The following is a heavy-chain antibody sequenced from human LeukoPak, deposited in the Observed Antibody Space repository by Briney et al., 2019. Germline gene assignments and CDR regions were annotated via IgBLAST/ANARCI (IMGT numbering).Heavy chain of an antibody. Sequence: GGSLRLSCAASGFTFSSYGMHWVRQAPGKGLEWVAVIWYDGSNKYYADSVKGRFTISRDNSKNTLYLQMNSLRAEDTAAYYCARGLQTFCYGTDVWGQGTTVTVSS. D-gene: IGHD4-11*01. CDR1: GFTFSSYG. CDR2: IWYDGSNK. CDR3: ARGLQTFCYGTDV. J-gene: IGHJ6*02. V-gene: IGHV3-33*01.